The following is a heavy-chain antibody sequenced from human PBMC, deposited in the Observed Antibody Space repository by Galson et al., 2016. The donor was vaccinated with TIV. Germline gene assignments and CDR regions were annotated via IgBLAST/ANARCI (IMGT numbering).Heavy chain of an antibody. J-gene: IGHJ4*01. CDR1: GYRLSKLS. CDR2: YDRENGER. Sequence: SVKVSCKVSGYRLSKLSMYWVRQAPGKGLEWMGSYDRENGERVNTQKFQGRVTMTEDSSTDTAYMDLRSLRSEDTAVYFCATSLDSSQIFDYWGHGTLVTVSS. V-gene: IGHV1-24*01. D-gene: IGHD4-11*01. CDR3: ATSLDSSQIFDY.